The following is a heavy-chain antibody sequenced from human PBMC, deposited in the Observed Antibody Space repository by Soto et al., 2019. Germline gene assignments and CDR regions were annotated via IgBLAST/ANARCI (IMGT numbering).Heavy chain of an antibody. V-gene: IGHV3-7*01. D-gene: IGHD4-17*01. CDR1: GFDFSNHW. Sequence: EVQLVESGGGLVQPGGSLRLSCAASGFDFSNHWMVWVRQAPGKGLEWVADINKDGSEKHHVDSVKGRFTISRDNAKSSGYLEMDRLRVEDTAMFYCAGRSMTTWSRTYLDFWGQGTLAPVSS. J-gene: IGHJ4*02. CDR2: INKDGSEK. CDR3: AGRSMTTWSRTYLDF.